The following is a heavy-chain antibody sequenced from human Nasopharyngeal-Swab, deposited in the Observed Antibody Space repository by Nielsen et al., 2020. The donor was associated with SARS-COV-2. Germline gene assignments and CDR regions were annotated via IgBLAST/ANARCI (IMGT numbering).Heavy chain of an antibody. V-gene: IGHV1-18*01. CDR2: ISDYNGNT. Sequence: ASVKVSCKASGYTFTSYGISWVRQAPGQGLEWMGWISDYNGNTNYAQKLQGSVTMTTDTSTSTADMELRSLRADDTAVYYWASGIAEQLVDLVYWGQGTLVTVSS. CDR3: ASGIAEQLVDLVY. CDR1: GYTFTSYG. D-gene: IGHD6-6*01. J-gene: IGHJ4*02.